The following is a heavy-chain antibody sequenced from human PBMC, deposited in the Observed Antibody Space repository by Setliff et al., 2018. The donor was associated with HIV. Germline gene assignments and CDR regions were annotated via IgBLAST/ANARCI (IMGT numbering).Heavy chain of an antibody. CDR1: GYTLTELS. CDR3: ARDVITDDYAAFDI. CDR2: FDPEDGET. V-gene: IGHV1-24*01. Sequence: ASVKVSCKVSGYTLTELSMHWVRQGRGKGLEWMGGFDPEDGETIYAQKFQDRVTMTEDTSTNTAYMELSSLRSEDTAVYYCARDVITDDYAAFDIWGQGTMVTVSS. D-gene: IGHD3-22*01. J-gene: IGHJ3*02.